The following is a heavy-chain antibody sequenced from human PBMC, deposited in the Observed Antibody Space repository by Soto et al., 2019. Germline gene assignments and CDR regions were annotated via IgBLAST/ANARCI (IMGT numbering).Heavy chain of an antibody. V-gene: IGHV4-59*07. CDR3: ARVQLLHYQDGLDV. Sequence: QVQLQESGPALVRPSDSLSLMCSVSGVPITTFYWSWIRQAPGKGLEYIGYIYYGGSTPYNPALKSRATISVDTAKNEFSLTLRSVTAADTAAYYCARVQLLHYQDGLDVWGQGTTVIV. J-gene: IGHJ6*02. CDR1: GVPITTFY. CDR2: IYYGGST. D-gene: IGHD2-8*01.